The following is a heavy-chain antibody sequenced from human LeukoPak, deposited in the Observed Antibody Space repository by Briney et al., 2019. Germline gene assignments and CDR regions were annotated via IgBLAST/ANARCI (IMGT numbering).Heavy chain of an antibody. CDR1: GFTFSSYA. Sequence: PGRSLRLSCAASGFTFSSYAMSWVRQAPGKGLEWVSAISGSGGSTYYADSVKGRFTISRDNSKNTLYLQMNSLRAEDTAVYYCAKHVEVVAAINWFDPWGQGTLVTVSS. CDR3: AKHVEVVAAINWFDP. CDR2: ISGSGGST. V-gene: IGHV3-23*01. J-gene: IGHJ5*02. D-gene: IGHD2-15*01.